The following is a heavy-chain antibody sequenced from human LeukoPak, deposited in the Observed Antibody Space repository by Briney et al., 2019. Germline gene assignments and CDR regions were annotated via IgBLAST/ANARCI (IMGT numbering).Heavy chain of an antibody. CDR3: ARDNYSGSRYFDY. D-gene: IGHD1-26*01. J-gene: IGHJ4*02. Sequence: GGSLRLSCAASGFALSSYAMTWVRQAPGKGLEWISYISSSGSTRYYADSVKGRFTISRDNAKNSLYLQMDRLRAEDTAVYYCARDNYSGSRYFDYWGQGTLVTVSS. CDR1: GFALSSYA. CDR2: ISSSGSTR. V-gene: IGHV3-48*03.